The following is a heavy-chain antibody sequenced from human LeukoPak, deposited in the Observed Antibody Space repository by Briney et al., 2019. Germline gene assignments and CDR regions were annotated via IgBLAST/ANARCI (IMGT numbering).Heavy chain of an antibody. D-gene: IGHD5-12*01. CDR1: GFTFNTYT. CDR2: ISSSSSYI. V-gene: IGHV3-21*01. CDR3: ARDPGWLPDY. J-gene: IGHJ4*02. Sequence: GGSLRLSCAASGFTFNTYTMSWVRQAPGKGLEWVSSISSSSSYIYYADSVKGRFTISRDNAKNSLYLQMNSLRAEDTAVYYCARDPGWLPDYWGQGTLVTVSS.